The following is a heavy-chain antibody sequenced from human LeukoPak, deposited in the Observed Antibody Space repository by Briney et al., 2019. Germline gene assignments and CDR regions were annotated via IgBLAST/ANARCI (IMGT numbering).Heavy chain of an antibody. CDR2: IYYSGST. CDR1: GGSISSYY. CDR3: AREGSSWHREFDY. Sequence: SETLSLTCTVSGGSISSYYWSWIRQPPGKGLEWIGYIYYSGSTNYNPSLKSRVTISVDTSKNQFSLKLSSVTAADTAVYYCAREGSSWHREFDYWGQGTLVTVSS. D-gene: IGHD6-13*01. J-gene: IGHJ4*02. V-gene: IGHV4-59*01.